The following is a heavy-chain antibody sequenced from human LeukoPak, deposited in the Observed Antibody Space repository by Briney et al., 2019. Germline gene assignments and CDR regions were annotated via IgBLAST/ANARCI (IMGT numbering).Heavy chain of an antibody. CDR2: IYTSGST. D-gene: IGHD3-16*01. V-gene: IGHV4-61*02. CDR1: GGSISSGSYY. CDR3: ASGEGGSSNPFDY. J-gene: IGHJ4*02. Sequence: PSETLSLTCTVSGGSISSGSYYWSWIRQPAGKGLEWIGRIYTSGSTNYNPSLKSRVTISVDTSKNQFSLKLSSVTAADTAVYYCASGEGGSSNPFDYWGQGTLVTVSS.